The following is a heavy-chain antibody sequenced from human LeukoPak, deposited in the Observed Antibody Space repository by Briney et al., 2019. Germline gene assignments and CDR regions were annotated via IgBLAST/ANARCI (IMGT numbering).Heavy chain of an antibody. CDR3: ARHPSGRQWLGGGNWFDP. Sequence: SETLSLTCAVYGGSFSGYYCSWIRQPPGKGLEWIGEINHSGSANYNPSLKSRVTIFLDTSKNQFSLNLSSVTAADTAVYYCARHPSGRQWLGGGNWFDPWGQGTLVTVSS. CDR1: GGSFSGYY. J-gene: IGHJ5*02. V-gene: IGHV4-34*01. D-gene: IGHD6-19*01. CDR2: INHSGSA.